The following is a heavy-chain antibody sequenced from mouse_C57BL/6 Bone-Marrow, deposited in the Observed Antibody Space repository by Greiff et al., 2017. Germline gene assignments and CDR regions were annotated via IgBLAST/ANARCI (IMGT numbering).Heavy chain of an antibody. CDR1: GYTFTDYE. Sequence: VQLQQSGAELVRPGASVTLSCKASGYTFTDYEMHWVKQTPVHGLEWIGAIDPETGGTAYNQKFKGKAILTADKSSSTAYMELRSLTSADSAVYYCTRVGYDGYDERDYWGQGTTLTVSS. J-gene: IGHJ2*01. D-gene: IGHD2-3*01. CDR3: TRVGYDGYDERDY. CDR2: IDPETGGT. V-gene: IGHV1-15*01.